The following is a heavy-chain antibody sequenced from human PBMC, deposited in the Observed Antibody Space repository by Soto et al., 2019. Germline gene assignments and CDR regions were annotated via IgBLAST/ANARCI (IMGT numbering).Heavy chain of an antibody. V-gene: IGHV1-2*02. CDR3: GRDDYGIFPY. CDR2: IDPKNGGT. Sequence: ASVKVSCKASGGPFSSYAISWVRQAPGQGLEWMGWIDPKNGGTVSAQKFQGRLTMTRDTSISTVYMDLSGLTSDDTALYYCGRDDYGIFPYWGQGSLVTVSS. J-gene: IGHJ4*02. D-gene: IGHD3-10*01. CDR1: GGPFSSYA.